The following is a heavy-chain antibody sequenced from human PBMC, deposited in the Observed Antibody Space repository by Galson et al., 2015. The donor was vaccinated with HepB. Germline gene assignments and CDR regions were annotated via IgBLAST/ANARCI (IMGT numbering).Heavy chain of an antibody. CDR3: SRGLASDY. Sequence: SLRLSCAASGFTFSSYAMHWVRQAPGKGLEWVAVISYDGSNKYYADSVKGRFTISRDNSKNTLYLQMNSLRAEDTAVYYSSRGLASDYWGQGTLVTVSS. D-gene: IGHD6-19*01. J-gene: IGHJ4*02. V-gene: IGHV3-30-3*01. CDR2: ISYDGSNK. CDR1: GFTFSSYA.